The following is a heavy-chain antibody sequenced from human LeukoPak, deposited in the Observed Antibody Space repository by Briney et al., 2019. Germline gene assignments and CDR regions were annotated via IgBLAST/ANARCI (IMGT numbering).Heavy chain of an antibody. CDR2: IYYSGST. Sequence: PSETLSLTCTASGGSISSSSYYWGWIRQPPGKGLEWIGSIYYSGSTYYNPSLKSRVTISVDTSKNQFSLKLSSVTAADTAVYYCARLDSYGSGSYYRAYFDYWGQGALVTVSS. J-gene: IGHJ4*02. V-gene: IGHV4-39*01. CDR3: ARLDSYGSGSYYRAYFDY. D-gene: IGHD3-10*01. CDR1: GGSISSSSYY.